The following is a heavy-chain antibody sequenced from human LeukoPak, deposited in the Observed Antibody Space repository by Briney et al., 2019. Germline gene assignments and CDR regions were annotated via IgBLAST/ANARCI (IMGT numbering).Heavy chain of an antibody. Sequence: ASVKVSCKVSGYTLTELSMHWVRQAPGKGLEWMGGFDPEDGETIYAQKFQGRVTMTRDTSTSTVYMELSSLRSEDTAVYYCARADLWNWFDPWGQGTLVTVSS. CDR1: GYTLTELS. CDR2: FDPEDGET. J-gene: IGHJ5*02. CDR3: ARADLWNWFDP. V-gene: IGHV1-24*01. D-gene: IGHD3-3*01.